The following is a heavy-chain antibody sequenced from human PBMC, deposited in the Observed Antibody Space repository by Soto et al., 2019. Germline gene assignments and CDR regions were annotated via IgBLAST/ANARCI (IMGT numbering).Heavy chain of an antibody. J-gene: IGHJ4*02. CDR3: ARYTRNFDS. Sequence: EVQLVESGGGLVQPGGSLRLSCAASGFTFSSYWMSWVRQAPGKGLEWVATIRQDGSKKYYVDTLKGRLTISRDNAENSLHLQVDSLRAEDTAVYYCARYTRNFDSWGQGTLVTVSS. V-gene: IGHV3-7*03. D-gene: IGHD2-2*01. CDR2: IRQDGSKK. CDR1: GFTFSSYW.